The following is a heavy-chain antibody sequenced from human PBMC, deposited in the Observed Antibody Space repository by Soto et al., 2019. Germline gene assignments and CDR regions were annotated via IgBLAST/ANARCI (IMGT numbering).Heavy chain of an antibody. D-gene: IGHD5-18*01. CDR2: IYWDDDK. V-gene: IGHV2-5*02. CDR3: AHRPPDIAMAGYYFDY. J-gene: IGHJ4*02. Sequence: ESGPTLVNPTQTLTLTCTFSGFSLSTSRVGVGWIRQPPGKALEWLALIYWDDDKRYSPSLKSRLTITKDTSKNQVVLTMTNMDPVDTATYYCAHRPPDIAMAGYYFDYWGQGTLVTVSS. CDR1: GFSLSTSRVG.